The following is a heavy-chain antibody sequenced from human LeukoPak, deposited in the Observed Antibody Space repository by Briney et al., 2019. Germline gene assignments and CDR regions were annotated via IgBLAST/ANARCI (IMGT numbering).Heavy chain of an antibody. CDR1: GFTVSSNY. V-gene: IGHV3-66*01. CDR2: IYSGGST. Sequence: GSLRLSCAASGFTVSSNYLSWVRQAPGKGVGWVSVIYSGGSTYYADSVKGRFTISRDNSKNTLYLQMNSLRAEDTAVYYCARALGPSSTLDYWGQGTLVTVSS. CDR3: ARALGPSSTLDY. J-gene: IGHJ4*02.